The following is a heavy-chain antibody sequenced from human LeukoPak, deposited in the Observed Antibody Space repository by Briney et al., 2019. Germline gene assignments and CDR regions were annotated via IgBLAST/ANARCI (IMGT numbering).Heavy chain of an antibody. CDR3: ARDVSYYHYYYGMTS. Sequence: ASVKVSCKASGYTFTSYGISWVRQAPGQGLEWMGWISAYNGNTNYAQKLQGRVTMTTDTSTSTAYMELRSLRSDDTAVYYCARDVSYYHYYYGMTSGAKGPRSPSP. V-gene: IGHV1-18*01. D-gene: IGHD3-10*01. J-gene: IGHJ6*02. CDR1: GYTFTSYG. CDR2: ISAYNGNT.